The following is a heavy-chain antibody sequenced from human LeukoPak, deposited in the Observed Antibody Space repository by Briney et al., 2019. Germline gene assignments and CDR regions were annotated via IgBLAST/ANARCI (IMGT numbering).Heavy chain of an antibody. CDR2: MNPNSGNT. D-gene: IGHD6-13*01. V-gene: IGHV1-8*01. J-gene: IGHJ5*02. CDR3: ARGRRYSSSWYPGGWFDP. Sequence: ASVKVSCKASGYTFTSYDINWVRQATGQGLEWMGWMNPNSGNTGYAQKFQGRVTMTRNTSISTAYMELSSLRSEDTAVYYCARGRRYSSSWYPGGWFDPWGQGTLVTVSS. CDR1: GYTFTSYD.